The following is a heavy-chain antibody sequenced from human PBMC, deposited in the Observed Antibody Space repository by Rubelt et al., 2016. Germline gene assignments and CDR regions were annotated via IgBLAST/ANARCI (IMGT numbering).Heavy chain of an antibody. D-gene: IGHD6-13*01. CDR3: ARDSVEAAAGTGDNWFDP. V-gene: IGHV4-39*07. J-gene: IGHJ5*02. CDR1: GGSISSSSYY. CDR2: VSYSGST. Sequence: QLQLQESGPGLVKPSETLSLTCTVSGGSISSSSYYWGWIRQPPGKGLEWIGSVSYSGSTYYNPPLKGRVTISVDTSKNQFSLKLSSVTAADTAVYYCARDSVEAAAGTGDNWFDPWGQGTLVTVSS.